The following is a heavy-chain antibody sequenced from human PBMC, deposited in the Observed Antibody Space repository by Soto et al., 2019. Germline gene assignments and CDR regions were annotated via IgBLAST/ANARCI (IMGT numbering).Heavy chain of an antibody. CDR2: ISGVASS. CDR1: GGSIYTYY. CDR3: AEYCRKSSCPEDHYFALEV. D-gene: IGHD2-2*01. J-gene: IGHJ6*01. V-gene: IGHV4-59*01. Sequence: SETLSLTCNVSGGSIYTYYWNWVRQSSGKGLDSIGYISGVASSKYSPTLYSRFSISGCTSKKQVSLNLSSVSAADTARYFCAEYCRKSSCPEDHYFALEVRGQGNTVTFSS.